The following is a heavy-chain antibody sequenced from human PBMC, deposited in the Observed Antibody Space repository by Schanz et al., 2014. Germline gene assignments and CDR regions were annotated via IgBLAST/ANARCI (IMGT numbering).Heavy chain of an antibody. CDR3: ASDGPYYDFLYGMDV. J-gene: IGHJ6*02. V-gene: IGHV1-18*01. CDR1: GYTFTSYG. D-gene: IGHD3-3*01. CDR2: ISAYNGNT. Sequence: QVQLVQSGAEVKKPGASVKVSCKASGYTFTSYGISWVRQAPGQGLEWMGWISAYNGNTNYAQKLQGRVTMTTDTSTSAAYMELRSLRSDVTAVYYCASDGPYYDFLYGMDVWGRGTAVSVSS.